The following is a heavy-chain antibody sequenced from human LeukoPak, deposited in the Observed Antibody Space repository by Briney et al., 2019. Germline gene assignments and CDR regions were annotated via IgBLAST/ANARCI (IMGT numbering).Heavy chain of an antibody. D-gene: IGHD3-3*02. CDR2: IYPRDSDT. Sequence: GESLKISCKGSGYSFTSYWIAWVRQMPGKGLELRGIIYPRDSDTRYSPSFQGQVTISADKSISTIYLQWSSLEASDTAMYYCARTASIIGGSATRNFDYWGQGTLVTVSS. CDR3: ARTASIIGGSATRNFDY. CDR1: GYSFTSYW. V-gene: IGHV5-51*01. J-gene: IGHJ4*02.